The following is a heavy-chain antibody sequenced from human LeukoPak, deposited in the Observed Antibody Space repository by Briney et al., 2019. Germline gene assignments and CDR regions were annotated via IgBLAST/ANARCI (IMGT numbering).Heavy chain of an antibody. CDR1: GFTFSSYS. Sequence: GGSLRLSCAASGFTFSSYSMNWVRQAPGKRLEWLSSITTGSTFIYYADSVKGRFTISRDNAKNSLYLHMNSLRVEDTAVYYWARTTVTGTYHYYMDVWGKGTTVTVSS. D-gene: IGHD4-17*01. J-gene: IGHJ6*03. CDR3: ARTTVTGTYHYYMDV. V-gene: IGHV3-21*01. CDR2: ITTGSTFI.